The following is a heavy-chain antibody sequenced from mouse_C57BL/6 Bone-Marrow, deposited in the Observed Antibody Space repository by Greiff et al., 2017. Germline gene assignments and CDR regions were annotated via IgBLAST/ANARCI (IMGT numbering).Heavy chain of an antibody. J-gene: IGHJ4*01. D-gene: IGHD4-1*02. CDR3: ARTRPNWDVYYAMDY. V-gene: IGHV1-64*01. Sequence: QVQLQQPGAELVKPGASVKLSCKASGYTFTSYWMHWVKQRPGQGLEWIGMIHPNSGSTNYNEKFKSKATLTVDKSSSTAYMQRSSRTSEESAVYYGARTRPNWDVYYAMDYWGQGTSVTVSA. CDR2: IHPNSGST. CDR1: GYTFTSYW.